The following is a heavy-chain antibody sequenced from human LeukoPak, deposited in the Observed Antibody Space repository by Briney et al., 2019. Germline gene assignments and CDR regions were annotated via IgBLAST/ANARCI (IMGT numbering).Heavy chain of an antibody. D-gene: IGHD3-22*01. J-gene: IGHJ3*02. Sequence: ASVKVSCKASGYTFTGYYMHWVRQAPGQGLEWMGRIIPILGIANYAQKFQGRVTITADKSTSTAYMELSSLRSEDTAVYYCASPHYYDSTLDAFDIWGQGTMVTVSS. CDR3: ASPHYYDSTLDAFDI. CDR2: IIPILGIA. CDR1: GYTFTGYY. V-gene: IGHV1-69*02.